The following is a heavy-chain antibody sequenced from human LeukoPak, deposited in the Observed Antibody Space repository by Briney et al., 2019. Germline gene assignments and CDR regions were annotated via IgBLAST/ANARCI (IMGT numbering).Heavy chain of an antibody. V-gene: IGHV3-23*01. Sequence: GGSLRLSCAASGFTFSSYAMSWVRQAPGKGLEWVSAISNSGGSIYYADSVKGRFTISRDNSKNTLYLQMNSLRAEDTAVYYCAKDFPYYYDSSGYYSDYFDYWGQGTLVTVSS. CDR2: ISNSGGSI. D-gene: IGHD3-22*01. CDR3: AKDFPYYYDSSGYYSDYFDY. J-gene: IGHJ4*02. CDR1: GFTFSSYA.